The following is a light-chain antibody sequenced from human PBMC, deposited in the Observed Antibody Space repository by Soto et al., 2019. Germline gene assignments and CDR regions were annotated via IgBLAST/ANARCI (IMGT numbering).Light chain of an antibody. CDR1: QSVNSW. J-gene: IGKJ1*01. CDR2: KAS. CDR3: QHYNSYPRT. V-gene: IGKV1-5*03. Sequence: DVQMTQSPSTLSASVGDRVTITCRASQSVNSWLAWYQQKPGKVPKLLIYKASSLESGVPSRFSGDGSGTEFTLTIGSLQPDDFASYYCQHYNSYPRTFGQGTKVEI.